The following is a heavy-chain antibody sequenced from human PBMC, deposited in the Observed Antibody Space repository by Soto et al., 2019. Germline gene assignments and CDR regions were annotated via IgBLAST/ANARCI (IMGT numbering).Heavy chain of an antibody. CDR1: GCPIRSWWYY. V-gene: IGHV4-39*01. D-gene: IGHD6-25*01. CDR2: IYYSGST. CDR3: VRQAARHKVGWFDP. J-gene: IGHJ5*02. Sequence: PSETPSPPFPFPGCPIRSWWYYWGGFRPPPGEGLEWIGSIYYSGSTYYNPSHKSRVTICVDTSKNQFSLKLSSVTAADTAVYYGVRQAARHKVGWFDPWGQGTLVTVSS.